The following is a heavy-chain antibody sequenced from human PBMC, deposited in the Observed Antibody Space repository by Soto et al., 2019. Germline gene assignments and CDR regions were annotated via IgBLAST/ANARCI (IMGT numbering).Heavy chain of an antibody. CDR3: AAETSGWSHAFDI. V-gene: IGHV3-21*01. J-gene: IGHJ3*02. D-gene: IGHD6-19*01. Sequence: EVQLVESGGGLVKPGGSLRLSCAASGFTFSDYSMNWVRQAPGKGLEWVSSISSGSSYIYYTDSVKGRFTISRDNAKNSLYLQMNSLSAEDTAVYYCAAETSGWSHAFDIRGQGTMVTVSS. CDR2: ISSGSSYI. CDR1: GFTFSDYS.